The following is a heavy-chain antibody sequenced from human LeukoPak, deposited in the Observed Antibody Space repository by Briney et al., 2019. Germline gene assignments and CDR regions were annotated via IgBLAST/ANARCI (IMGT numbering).Heavy chain of an antibody. J-gene: IGHJ3*02. Sequence: GGSLRLSCVASGFTFSNYGMSWVRQAPGKGLEWVSGISGSGGDTYYADSVKGRFTVSRDNSKNTLYLQMNSLRAEDTAVYYCARGGSYLSAFDIWGQGTMVTVSS. CDR1: GFTFSNYG. D-gene: IGHD1-26*01. CDR3: ARGGSYLSAFDI. V-gene: IGHV3-23*01. CDR2: ISGSGGDT.